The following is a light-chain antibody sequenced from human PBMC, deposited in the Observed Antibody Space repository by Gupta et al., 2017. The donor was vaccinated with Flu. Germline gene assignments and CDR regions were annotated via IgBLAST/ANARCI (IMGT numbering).Light chain of an antibody. CDR2: GAS. V-gene: IGKV3-20*01. J-gene: IGKJ1*01. CDR3: QQYGNSPQT. CDR1: QSVSSNY. Sequence: EIVLTQSPGTLSLSPGERATLSCRASQSVSSNYLAWYQQKPGQAPRLLIYGASTRASDIPDRFSGSGSGTDFTRTISRLEPDDSAVYCGQQYGNSPQTFGQGTKVEIK.